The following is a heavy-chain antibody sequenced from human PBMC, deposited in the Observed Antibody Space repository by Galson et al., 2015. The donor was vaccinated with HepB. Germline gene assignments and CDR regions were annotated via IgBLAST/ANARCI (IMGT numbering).Heavy chain of an antibody. CDR1: GGSVSSGSYY. CDR2: IYYSGST. J-gene: IGHJ5*02. CDR3: ARDSREDISCSGGSCHYNWFDP. V-gene: IGHV4-61*01. D-gene: IGHD2-15*01. Sequence: ETLSLTCTVSGGSVSSGSYYWSWIRQPPGKGLEWIGYIYYSGSTNYNPSLKSRVTISVDTSKNQFSLKLSSVTAADTAVYYCARDSREDISCSGGSCHYNWFDPWGQGTLVTVSS.